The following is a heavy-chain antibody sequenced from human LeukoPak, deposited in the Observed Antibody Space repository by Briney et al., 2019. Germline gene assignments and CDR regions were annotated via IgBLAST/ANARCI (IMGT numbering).Heavy chain of an antibody. CDR3: ARRNYGSGSYYKCDY. CDR2: MNPNSGNT. D-gene: IGHD3-10*01. CDR1: GGTFNTYA. V-gene: IGHV1-8*03. Sequence: ASVKVSCKASGGTFNTYAISWVRQAPGQGLEWMGWMNPNSGNTGYAQKFQGRVTITRNTSISTAYMELSSLRSEDTAVYYCARRNYGSGSYYKCDYWGQGTLVTVSS. J-gene: IGHJ4*02.